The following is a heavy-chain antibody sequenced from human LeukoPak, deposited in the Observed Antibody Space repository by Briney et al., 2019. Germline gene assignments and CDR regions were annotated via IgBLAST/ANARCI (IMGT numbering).Heavy chain of an antibody. D-gene: IGHD2-21*02. Sequence: GGSLRLSCAASGFTFSYYWMNWVRQAPGKGLEWVANIEQDGSEKYYVDSVKGRFTISRDNAKNSLYLQMNSLRAEDTAVHYCARGDRSAFDIWGQGTMVTLSS. V-gene: IGHV3-7*01. CDR3: ARGDRSAFDI. CDR2: IEQDGSEK. J-gene: IGHJ3*02. CDR1: GFTFSYYW.